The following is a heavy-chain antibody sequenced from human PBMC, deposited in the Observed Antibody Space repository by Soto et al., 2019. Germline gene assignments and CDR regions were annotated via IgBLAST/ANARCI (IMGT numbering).Heavy chain of an antibody. D-gene: IGHD4-17*01. CDR2: MFHGGST. V-gene: IGHV4-30-2*01. J-gene: IGHJ4*02. Sequence: TMSLTCAVSGGSISSGDYSWRWIRQPPGKGLEWIGNMFHGGSTDYNPSLRARVTMSVDRSKNQFSLKLSSVTAADTAVYYCARTVTTYPSYFDYWGQGTLVTVSS. CDR3: ARTVTTYPSYFDY. CDR1: GGSISSGDYS.